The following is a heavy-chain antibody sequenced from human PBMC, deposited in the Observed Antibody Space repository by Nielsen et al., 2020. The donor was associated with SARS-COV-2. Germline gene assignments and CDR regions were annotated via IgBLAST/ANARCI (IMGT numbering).Heavy chain of an antibody. D-gene: IGHD2-15*01. Sequence: ASVKVSCKASGYTFTSYAMHWVRQAPGQRLEWMGWINAGNGNTKYSQKFQGRVTVTRDTSASTAYMELSSLRSEDTAVYYCARDYCGLSECGYRYWGQGTLVTVSS. J-gene: IGHJ4*02. CDR1: GYTFTSYA. CDR2: INAGNGNT. CDR3: ARDYCGLSECGYRY. V-gene: IGHV1-3*01.